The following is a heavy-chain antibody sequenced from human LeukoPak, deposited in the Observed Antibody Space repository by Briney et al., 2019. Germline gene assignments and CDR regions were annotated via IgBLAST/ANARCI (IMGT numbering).Heavy chain of an antibody. V-gene: IGHV3-21*01. D-gene: IGHD1-26*01. J-gene: IGHJ4*02. Sequence: GGSLRLSCAASGFTFSSYTMHWIRQAPGKGLEWVSSISGSNSYIFYADSVKGRFTVSRDNAKDSLYLQMNSLRAEDTAVYYCARGGANFDHWGQGTLVTVSS. CDR1: GFTFSSYT. CDR2: ISGSNSYI. CDR3: ARGGANFDH.